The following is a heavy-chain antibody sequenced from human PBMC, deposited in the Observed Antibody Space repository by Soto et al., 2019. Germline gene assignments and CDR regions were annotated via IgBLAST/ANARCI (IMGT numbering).Heavy chain of an antibody. V-gene: IGHV3-23*01. Sequence: EVQLLESGGGLVQPGGSLRLSCAASGFTFSSYAMSRVRQAPGKGLEWVSAISGSGGSTYYADSVKGRFTISRDNSKNTLYLHMNSLRAEDTAVYYCASSGYSYGLFDYWGQGTLVTVSS. D-gene: IGHD5-18*01. CDR3: ASSGYSYGLFDY. CDR2: ISGSGGST. J-gene: IGHJ4*02. CDR1: GFTFSSYA.